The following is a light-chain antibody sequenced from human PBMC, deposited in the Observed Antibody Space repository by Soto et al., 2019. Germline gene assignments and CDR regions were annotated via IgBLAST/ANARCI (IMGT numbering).Light chain of an antibody. CDR2: GAT. J-gene: IGKJ5*01. CDR1: QSISGKY. CDR3: QHFGSSPPVT. Sequence: EIVLTQSPGTLSLSPGESATLSCRTSQSISGKYVAWYQQRPGLPPRVLVYGATKRAAGIPDRFRGSGSGTEFTLTISGLEAEDFAVYFCQHFGSSPPVTFGQGTRLDVK. V-gene: IGKV3-20*01.